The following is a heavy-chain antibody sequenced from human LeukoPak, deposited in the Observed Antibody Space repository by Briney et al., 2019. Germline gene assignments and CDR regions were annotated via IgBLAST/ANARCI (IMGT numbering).Heavy chain of an antibody. D-gene: IGHD2-2*01. V-gene: IGHV6-1*01. CDR2: TYYRSTWYN. Sequence: SQTLSLICVISGDSVSTNSAAWNWIRQSPSRGLEWLGRTYYRSTWYNDYAVSVRGRITVNPDTSKNQFSLHLNSVTPEDTAVYYCARRLTQYDCFDPWGQGILVTVSS. CDR1: GDSVSTNSAA. CDR3: ARRLTQYDCFDP. J-gene: IGHJ5*02.